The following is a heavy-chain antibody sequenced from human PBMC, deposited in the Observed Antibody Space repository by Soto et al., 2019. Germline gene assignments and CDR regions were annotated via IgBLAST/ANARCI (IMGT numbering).Heavy chain of an antibody. J-gene: IGHJ4*02. CDR3: AGRKSGYASRYYFDY. D-gene: IGHD3-22*01. CDR1: GGTFSSYA. V-gene: IGHV1-69*13. CDR2: IIPIFGTA. Sequence: SVKVSCKASGGTFSSYAISWVRQAPGQGLEWMGGIIPIFGTANYAQKFQGRVTITADESTSTAYMELSSLRSEDTAVYYCAGRKSGYASRYYFDYCRQGTLVSGS.